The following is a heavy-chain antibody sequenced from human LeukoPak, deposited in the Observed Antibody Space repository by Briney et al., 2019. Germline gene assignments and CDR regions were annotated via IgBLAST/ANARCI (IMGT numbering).Heavy chain of an antibody. D-gene: IGHD5-12*01. CDR3: ARVRATFSPHFDN. CDR2: IGRRGNAI. CDR1: GFTFSSYE. V-gene: IGHV3-48*03. J-gene: IGHJ4*02. Sequence: PGGSLRLSCAASGFTFSSYEMNWVRQAPGKGLEWVSYIGRRGNAIYYADSVKGRFTISRDNAKNSLYLQMNSLRAEDTAVYYCARVRATFSPHFDNWGQGTLVTVSS.